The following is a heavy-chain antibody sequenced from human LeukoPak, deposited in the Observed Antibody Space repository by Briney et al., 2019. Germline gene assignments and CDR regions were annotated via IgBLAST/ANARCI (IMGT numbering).Heavy chain of an antibody. Sequence: GGSLRLSCAASEFTFSSYSMNWVRQAPGKGLEWVSYISSSSSTIYYADSVKGRFTISRDSSKNTLFLQVNRLRPEDAAVYYCAKAPVTTCRGAFCYPFDYWGLGTLVTVSS. CDR1: EFTFSSYS. CDR3: AKAPVTTCRGAFCYPFDY. D-gene: IGHD2-15*01. V-gene: IGHV3-48*01. CDR2: ISSSSSTI. J-gene: IGHJ4*02.